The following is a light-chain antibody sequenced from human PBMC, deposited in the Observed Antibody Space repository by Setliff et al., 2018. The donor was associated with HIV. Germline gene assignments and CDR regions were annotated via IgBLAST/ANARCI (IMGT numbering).Light chain of an antibody. V-gene: IGLV2-14*01. CDR2: EVR. CDR1: SSDVGGYSY. CDR3: SSYTTSSTQV. J-gene: IGLJ2*01. Sequence: QSALAQPASVSGSPGQSITISCTGTSSDVGGYSYVSWYQQHPGKAPKLIIYEVRNRPSGVSNRFSGSKSGNTASLTISGLQAEDEADYYCSSYTTSSTQVFGGGTKVTVL.